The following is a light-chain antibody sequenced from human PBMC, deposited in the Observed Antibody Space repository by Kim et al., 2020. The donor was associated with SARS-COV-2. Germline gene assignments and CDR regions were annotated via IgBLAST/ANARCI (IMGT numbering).Light chain of an antibody. J-gene: IGLJ3*02. V-gene: IGLV3-21*01. CDR2: FDS. CDR3: QVLDSASDQWV. Sequence: SYELTQPPSLSVAPGKTATITCGGNNIGTKSVHWYQQKPDQAPILVIFFDSDRPSVIPERFSGSNSGHTAALTISRVEAGDEADYFCQVLDSASDQWVFG. CDR1: NIGTKS.